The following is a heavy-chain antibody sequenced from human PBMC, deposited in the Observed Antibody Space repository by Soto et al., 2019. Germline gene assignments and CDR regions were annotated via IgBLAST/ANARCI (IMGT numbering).Heavy chain of an antibody. V-gene: IGHV4-61*03. CDR2: IKYSGTT. Sequence: QVQLQESGPGLVKPSETLSLTCTVSGGSVSSASCFWSWIRQPPGKGLEWIGYIKYSGTTNYNPSLESRGIISVDTSKNHFSLQLTSVPAADTAVYYCAGVTIADDAFDIWGQGTMVTVSS. J-gene: IGHJ3*02. D-gene: IGHD2-15*01. CDR1: GGSVSSASCF. CDR3: AGVTIADDAFDI.